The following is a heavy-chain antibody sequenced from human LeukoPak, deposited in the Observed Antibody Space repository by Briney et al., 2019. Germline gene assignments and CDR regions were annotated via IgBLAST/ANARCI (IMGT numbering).Heavy chain of an antibody. D-gene: IGHD2-2*01. CDR3: ARCPHRRGSCPHFDY. Sequence: ASVKVSRKASGYTFTVYYMHWVRQAPGQGLEWMGWINPNSGDTNYAQNFQGRVTMTRDTSVSTAYMELSRLRSDDTAVYYCARCPHRRGSCPHFDYWGQGTLVTVSS. CDR1: GYTFTVYY. CDR2: INPNSGDT. J-gene: IGHJ4*02. V-gene: IGHV1-2*02.